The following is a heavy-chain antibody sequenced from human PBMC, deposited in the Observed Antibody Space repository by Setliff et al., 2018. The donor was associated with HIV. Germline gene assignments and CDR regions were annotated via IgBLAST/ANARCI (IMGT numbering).Heavy chain of an antibody. CDR3: AKELAASGLGYFDS. CDR1: GFTFSNYA. J-gene: IGHJ4*02. D-gene: IGHD3-22*01. Sequence: QPGGSLRLSCAASGFTFSNYAMSWVRQAPGEGLEWVSAILSTGERTFYADSVKGRFTISRDNSKNTVYLQMNSLRAEDTAEYYCAKELAASGLGYFDSWGRGILVTSPQ. V-gene: IGHV3-23*01. CDR2: ILSTGERT.